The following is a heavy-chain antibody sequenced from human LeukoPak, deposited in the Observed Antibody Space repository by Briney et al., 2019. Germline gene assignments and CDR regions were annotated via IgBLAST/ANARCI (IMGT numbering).Heavy chain of an antibody. D-gene: IGHD1/OR15-1a*01. V-gene: IGHV1-2*02. J-gene: IGHJ3*02. CDR3: QQSADTFDI. CDR1: GYTFTGYY. CDR2: ISPNSGDT. Sequence: ASVKVSCKASGYTFTGYYIHWLRQAPGQGLEWLGWISPNSGDTNYAQLFQGRVTMTRDTSISTAYMELSRLRSDDTAVYYCQQSADTFDIWGQGTMVTVSS.